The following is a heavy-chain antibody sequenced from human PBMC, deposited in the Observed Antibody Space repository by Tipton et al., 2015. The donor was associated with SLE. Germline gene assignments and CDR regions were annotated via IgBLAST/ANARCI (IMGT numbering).Heavy chain of an antibody. V-gene: IGHV1-8*01. CDR1: GYTFASYD. J-gene: IGHJ4*02. D-gene: IGHD3-16*01. CDR3: GRGGVLGY. Sequence: QSGAEVKKPGASVKVSCKASGYTFASYDINWARQAAGQGLEWMGWMNPDNGDTGYAQKFQGRVTMTRSTSITTAYMELSSLTSGDTAVYYCGRGGVLGYWGQGTLVTVSP. CDR2: MNPDNGDT.